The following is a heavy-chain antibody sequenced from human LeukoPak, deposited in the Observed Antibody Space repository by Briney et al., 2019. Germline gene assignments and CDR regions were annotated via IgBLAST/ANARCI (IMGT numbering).Heavy chain of an antibody. J-gene: IGHJ4*02. V-gene: IGHV4-34*01. Sequence: SETLSLTCAVYGGSFSGYYWSWIRQPPGKGLEWIGEINHSGSTNYNPSLKSRVTISVDTSKNQFSLKLSSVTAADTAVYYCARGAQSSGWGFDYWGQGTLVTVSS. CDR2: INHSGST. D-gene: IGHD6-19*01. CDR3: ARGAQSSGWGFDY. CDR1: GGSFSGYY.